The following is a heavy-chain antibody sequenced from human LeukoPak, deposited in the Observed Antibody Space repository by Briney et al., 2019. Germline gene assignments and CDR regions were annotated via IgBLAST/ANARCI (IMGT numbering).Heavy chain of an antibody. V-gene: IGHV4-31*03. CDR1: GGSISSGGYY. CDR2: IYYSGST. CDR3: ARDVLTCGGDCYSYFDY. D-gene: IGHD2-21*02. Sequence: PSQTLSLTCTVSGGSISSGGYYWSWIRQHPGKGLEWIGYIYYSGSTYYNPSLKSRVTISVDTSKNQFSLKLSSVTAADTAVYYCARDVLTCGGDCYSYFDYWGQGTLVTVSS. J-gene: IGHJ4*02.